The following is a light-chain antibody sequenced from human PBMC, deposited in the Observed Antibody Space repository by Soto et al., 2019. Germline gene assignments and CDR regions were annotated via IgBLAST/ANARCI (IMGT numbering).Light chain of an antibody. V-gene: IGKV3-11*01. CDR2: DAS. Sequence: EIVLTQSPATLSLYPGERATLSCRASQSVSSSLAWYQQKPGQAPRLLIYDASNRATAIPARFSGSGSGTDFTLTISSLEPEDFAVYYCHQRSNSLWTFGQGTKVEIK. CDR1: QSVSSS. CDR3: HQRSNSLWT. J-gene: IGKJ1*01.